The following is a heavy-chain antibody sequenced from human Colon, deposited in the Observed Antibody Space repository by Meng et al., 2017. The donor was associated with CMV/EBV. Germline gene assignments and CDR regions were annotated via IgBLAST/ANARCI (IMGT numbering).Heavy chain of an antibody. CDR3: TRDRPREYCIGTNCYSNDY. CDR2: VSGSGGST. Sequence: GESLKISCAASGFTVSNNHMSWVRQAPGKGLEWVSSVSGSGGSTYHADAVKGRFTVSKDNAEEMMYLQMNSLRAEDTGIYYCTRDRPREYCIGTNCYSNDYWGQGTLVTVSS. J-gene: IGHJ4*02. D-gene: IGHD2-21*02. CDR1: GFTVSNNH. V-gene: IGHV3-23*01.